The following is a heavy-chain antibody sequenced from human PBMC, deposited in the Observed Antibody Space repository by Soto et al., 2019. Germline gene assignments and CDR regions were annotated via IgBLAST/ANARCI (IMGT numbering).Heavy chain of an antibody. D-gene: IGHD6-13*01. CDR1: GFTFSSYA. V-gene: IGHV3-33*08. J-gene: IGHJ4*02. CDR3: ARSSSSWRSYFDY. CDR2: IWYDGSNK. Sequence: GGSLRLSCAASGFTFSSYAMHWVRQAPGKGLEWVAVIWYDGSNKYYADSVKGRFTISRDNSKNTLYLQMNSLRAEDTAVYYCARSSSSWRSYFDYWGQGTLVTVSS.